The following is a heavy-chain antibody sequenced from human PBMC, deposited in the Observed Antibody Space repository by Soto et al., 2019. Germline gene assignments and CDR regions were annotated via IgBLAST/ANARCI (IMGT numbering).Heavy chain of an antibody. V-gene: IGHV3-33*01. J-gene: IGHJ6*02. Sequence: GWSLRLSCAASGFTFSSYGRHWVRQAPGKGLEWVAVIWYDGSNKYYADSVKGRFTISRDNSKNTLYLQMNSLRAEDTAVYYCAREALAYYDFWSGPTDGMDVWGQGTTVTVSS. CDR3: AREALAYYDFWSGPTDGMDV. CDR1: GFTFSSYG. CDR2: IWYDGSNK. D-gene: IGHD3-3*01.